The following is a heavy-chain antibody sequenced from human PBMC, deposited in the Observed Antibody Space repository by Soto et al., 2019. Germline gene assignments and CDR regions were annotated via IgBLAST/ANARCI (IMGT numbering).Heavy chain of an antibody. D-gene: IGHD6-13*01. Sequence: QVQLVQSGVEVKKPGSSVKVSCKAAGGSFSIYTVFWVRQAPGQGLEWMGRIIPMFDIANYAQNFQGRVTFNADKFTDTVYMDMLDLRCEDTAVYCCTLVSWSAAVFDIWGHGTLVTVSS. CDR2: IIPMFDIA. CDR3: TLVSWSAAVFDI. J-gene: IGHJ3*02. V-gene: IGHV1-69*02. CDR1: GGSFSIYT.